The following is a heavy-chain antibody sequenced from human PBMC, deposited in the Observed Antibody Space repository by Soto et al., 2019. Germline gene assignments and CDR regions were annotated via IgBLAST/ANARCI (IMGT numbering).Heavy chain of an antibody. CDR3: AHAPGIAVTTNWFDP. V-gene: IGHV2-5*08. J-gene: IGHJ5*02. CDR2: IYWDDDK. D-gene: IGHD6-19*01. Sequence: SGPTLVNPTQTLTLTCTFSGFSLSTSGMCVSWIRQPPGKALQWLALIYWDDDKRYSPSLKSRLTITKDTSKNQVVLTMTNMDPVDIATYYCAHAPGIAVTTNWFDPWGQGILVTVSS. CDR1: GFSLSTSGMC.